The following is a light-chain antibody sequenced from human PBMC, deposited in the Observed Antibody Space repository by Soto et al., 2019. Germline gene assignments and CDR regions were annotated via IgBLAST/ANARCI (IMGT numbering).Light chain of an antibody. Sequence: IRMTQSPSSLSASTGDRVTITCRASQGISSYFAWYQQQPGKAPKLLIYAASTLQSGVPSRFSGSGSGTDFTLTISCLQSEDFATYYCQQYYSSPFTFGPGTKVDIK. J-gene: IGKJ3*01. CDR3: QQYYSSPFT. CDR1: QGISSY. CDR2: AAS. V-gene: IGKV1-8*01.